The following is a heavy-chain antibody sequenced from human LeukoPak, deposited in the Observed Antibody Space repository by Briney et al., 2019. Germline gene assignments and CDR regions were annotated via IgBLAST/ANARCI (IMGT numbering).Heavy chain of an antibody. CDR1: GGTFSSYA. D-gene: IGHD5-12*01. CDR2: IIPIFGTA. V-gene: IGHV1-69*01. J-gene: IGHJ5*02. CDR3: ARGDKIVATWPGSPPLYNWFDP. Sequence: GASVKVSCKASGGTFSSYAISWVRQAPGQGLEWMGGIIPIFGTASYAPKFQGRVTITADESTSTAYMELSSLRSEDTAVYYCARGDKIVATWPGSPPLYNWFDPWGQGTLVTVSS.